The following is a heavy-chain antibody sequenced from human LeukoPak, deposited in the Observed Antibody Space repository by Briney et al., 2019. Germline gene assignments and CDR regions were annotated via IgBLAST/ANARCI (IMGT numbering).Heavy chain of an antibody. CDR3: ARDLRSSGYYAFDY. CDR1: GFTFSSYA. Sequence: GGSLRLSSAASGFTFSSYALHWVRQAPGKGLEYVSAISSNGGSTYYANSVKGRSTISRDNSKNTLYLQVGSLRAEDMAVYYCARDLRSSGYYAFDYWGQGTLVTVSS. D-gene: IGHD3-22*01. J-gene: IGHJ4*02. CDR2: ISSNGGST. V-gene: IGHV3-64*01.